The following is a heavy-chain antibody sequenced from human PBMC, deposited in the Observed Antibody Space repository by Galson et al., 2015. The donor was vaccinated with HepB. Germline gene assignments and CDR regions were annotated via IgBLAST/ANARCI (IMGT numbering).Heavy chain of an antibody. J-gene: IGHJ4*02. Sequence: CPRLSCAASGFTFSSYAMSWVRQARGTWREALAGIRGSGGSTYYADSVKGRFTISRVNSKNVLYLQMYSLGAEDTAVYYSVKGPHSSSWYVAWLVLYYFDYWGQGTLVTVSS. CDR1: GFTFSSYA. V-gene: IGHV3-23*01. CDR2: IRGSGGST. CDR3: VKGPHSSSWYVAWLVLYYFDY. D-gene: IGHD6-13*01.